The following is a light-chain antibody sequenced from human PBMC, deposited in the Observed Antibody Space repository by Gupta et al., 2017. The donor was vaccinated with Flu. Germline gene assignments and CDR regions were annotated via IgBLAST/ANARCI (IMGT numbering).Light chain of an antibody. V-gene: IGKV1-39*01. CDR3: QESYSEPYT. CDR1: QSISSY. CDR2: AAS. J-gene: IGKJ2*01. Sequence: DIPLTQSPSSLSASVGDRVTITCRASQSISSYLNWYQQKPGKAPELLIYAASSLQSGVPSRFSGSGSGTDFTLTISSLQVEDSATFYCQESYSEPYTFGQGTKLEIK.